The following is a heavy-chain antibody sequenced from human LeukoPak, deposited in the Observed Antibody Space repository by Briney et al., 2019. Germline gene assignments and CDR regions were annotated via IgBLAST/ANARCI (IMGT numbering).Heavy chain of an antibody. D-gene: IGHD3-3*02. J-gene: IGHJ4*02. CDR3: AREHSSHFT. CDR1: GFTFGNSW. CDR2: IKQDGSDT. V-gene: IGHV3-7*01. Sequence: GGSLRLSCAGSGFTFGNSWMNWFRQAPGKGLEWVAHIKQDGSDTCVDSVKGRFTISRDIAKTSLFLHMHSLTTEDSAVYYCAREHSSHFTWGQGTLVTVSS.